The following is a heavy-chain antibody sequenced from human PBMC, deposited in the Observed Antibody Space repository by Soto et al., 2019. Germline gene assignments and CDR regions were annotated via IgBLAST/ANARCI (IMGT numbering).Heavy chain of an antibody. V-gene: IGHV5-51*01. CDR1: GYSFTNCW. D-gene: IGHD2-2*01. CDR2: IYPGDSNI. CDR3: ARQVPAARASYYYYMDV. J-gene: IGHJ6*03. Sequence: PGESLKISCKGSGYSFTNCWIGWVRQMPGKGLEWMGIIYPGDSNIRYSPSFQGQVTISADKSINTAYLQWSSLKASDTAMYYCARQVPAARASYYYYMDVWGKGTTVTVSS.